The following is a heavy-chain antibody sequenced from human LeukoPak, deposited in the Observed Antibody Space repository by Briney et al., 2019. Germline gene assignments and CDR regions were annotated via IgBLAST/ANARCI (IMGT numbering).Heavy chain of an antibody. CDR3: ARPVSGSSGWYYND. D-gene: IGHD6-19*01. J-gene: IGHJ4*02. Sequence: SETLSLTCAVYGGSFSGYYWRWIRHPPGEGVEWSGEINHSGSTNYNPSRKSRVTISVDTSKNQFSLKLSSVTAADTAVYYCARPVSGSSGWYYNDWGQGTLVTVSS. CDR2: INHSGST. CDR1: GGSFSGYY. V-gene: IGHV4-34*01.